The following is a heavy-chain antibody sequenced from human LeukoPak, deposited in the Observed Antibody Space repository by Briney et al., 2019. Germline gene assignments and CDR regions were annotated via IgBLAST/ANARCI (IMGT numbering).Heavy chain of an antibody. Sequence: PSETLSHTCAVSGYSISSDYYWAWIRQPPGKGLEWIGSINHSGTTAYNPSLRSRVTISVDTSKNQFSLKLTSVTAADAAVYFCARDFRSSGTSWSQGTLVTVSS. CDR1: GYSISSDYY. D-gene: IGHD1-26*01. CDR3: ARDFRSSGTS. CDR2: INHSGTT. J-gene: IGHJ5*02. V-gene: IGHV4-38-2*02.